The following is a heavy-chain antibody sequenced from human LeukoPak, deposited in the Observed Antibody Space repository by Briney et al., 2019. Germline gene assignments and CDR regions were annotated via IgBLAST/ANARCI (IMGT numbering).Heavy chain of an antibody. CDR1: GGSISSYY. CDR2: IYTSGST. Sequence: SETLSLTCTVSGGSISSYYWSWIRQPAGKGLEWIGRIYTSGSTNYNPSLKSRVTMSVDTSKNQFSLKLSSVTAADTAVFYCAAPVTSLVAFDIWGQGTMVTVSS. J-gene: IGHJ3*02. V-gene: IGHV4-4*07. D-gene: IGHD4-17*01. CDR3: AAPVTSLVAFDI.